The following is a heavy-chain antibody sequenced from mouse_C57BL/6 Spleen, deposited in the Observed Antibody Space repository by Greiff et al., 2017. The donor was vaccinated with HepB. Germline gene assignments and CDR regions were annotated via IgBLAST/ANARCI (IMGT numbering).Heavy chain of an antibody. V-gene: IGHV1-69*01. Sequence: QVQLQQPGAELVRPGASVKLSCKASGYTFTSYWMHWVKQRPGQGLEWIGEIDPSDSYTNYNQKFKGKSTLTVDKSSSTAYMQLSSLTSEDSAVYYCARKLGRGYYYAMDYWGQGTSVTVSS. D-gene: IGHD4-1*01. CDR3: ARKLGRGYYYAMDY. CDR2: IDPSDSYT. J-gene: IGHJ4*01. CDR1: GYTFTSYW.